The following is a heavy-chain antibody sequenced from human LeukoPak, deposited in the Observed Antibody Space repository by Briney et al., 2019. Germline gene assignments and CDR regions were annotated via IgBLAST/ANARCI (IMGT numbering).Heavy chain of an antibody. CDR3: ARDPTVTTYYYYGMDV. D-gene: IGHD4-17*01. CDR2: INPNSGGT. J-gene: IGHJ6*02. Sequence: ASVTVSCKASGYTFTGYYMHWVRQAPGQGLEWMGWINPNSGGTNYAQKFQGRVTMTRDTSISTAYMELSRLRSDDTAVYYCARDPTVTTYYYYGMDVWGQGTTVTVSS. CDR1: GYTFTGYY. V-gene: IGHV1-2*02.